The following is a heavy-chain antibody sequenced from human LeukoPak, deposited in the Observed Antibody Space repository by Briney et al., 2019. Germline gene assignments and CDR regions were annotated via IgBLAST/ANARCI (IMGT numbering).Heavy chain of an antibody. CDR1: GFTFSSYA. V-gene: IGHV3-30*04. J-gene: IGHJ4*02. D-gene: IGHD2-2*01. Sequence: PGRSLRLSCAASGFTFSSYAMHWVRQAPGKGLEWVAVISYDGRNKYYADSVKGRFTISRDNSKNTLYLQMNSLRAEDTAVYYCARVKDCSSTSCYNFDYWGQGTLVTVSS. CDR3: ARVKDCSSTSCYNFDY. CDR2: ISYDGRNK.